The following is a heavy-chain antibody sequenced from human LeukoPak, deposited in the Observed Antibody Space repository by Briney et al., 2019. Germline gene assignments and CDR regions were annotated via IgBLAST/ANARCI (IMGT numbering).Heavy chain of an antibody. CDR2: MYYSGST. D-gene: IGHD5-18*01. Sequence: SETLSLTCTVSGGSISSDSYYWSWIRQPPGKGLEWIGDMYYSGSTYYNPSLKSRVTISIDTSKNQFSLRLSSVIVADTAVYYCARTPFSVDTATFWGQGTLVIVSS. CDR1: GGSISSDSYY. V-gene: IGHV4-39*01. CDR3: ARTPFSVDTATF. J-gene: IGHJ4*02.